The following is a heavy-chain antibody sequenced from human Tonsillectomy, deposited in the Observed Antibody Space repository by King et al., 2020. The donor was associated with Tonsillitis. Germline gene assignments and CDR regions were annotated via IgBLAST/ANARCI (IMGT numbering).Heavy chain of an antibody. J-gene: IGHJ6*02. D-gene: IGHD2/OR15-2a*01. CDR3: AKDTGKGAYGLSRNHGMDF. Sequence: VQLVESGGGVVQPGRSLRLSCAASVFTFSNYGMHWVRQAPGKGLEWVAVISHDGSHKYYVDSVKGRFTFSRDNSKNTLYLQMNSLRVEDTAVYYCAKDTGKGAYGLSRNHGMDFWGQGNTVTVSS. V-gene: IGHV3-30*18. CDR2: ISHDGSHK. CDR1: VFTFSNYG.